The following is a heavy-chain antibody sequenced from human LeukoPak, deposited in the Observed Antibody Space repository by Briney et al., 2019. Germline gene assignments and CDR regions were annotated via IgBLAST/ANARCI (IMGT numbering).Heavy chain of an antibody. CDR1: GFTFSSYE. D-gene: IGHD1-1*01. V-gene: IGHV3-48*03. J-gene: IGHJ4*02. CDR2: INSGGSTL. Sequence: GGSLRLSCAASGFTFSSYEMNWVRQGPGKGLEWVSYINSGGSTLYYADSVKGRFTISRDNAKNSLYLQMNSLRAEDTAVYYCARIHNLGILAHFDYWGQGTLVTVSS. CDR3: ARIHNLGILAHFDY.